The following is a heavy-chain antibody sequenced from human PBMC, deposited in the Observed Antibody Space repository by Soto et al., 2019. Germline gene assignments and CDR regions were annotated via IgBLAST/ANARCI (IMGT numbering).Heavy chain of an antibody. CDR2: ISYDGSNK. J-gene: IGHJ4*02. V-gene: IGHV3-30-3*01. CDR1: GFTFSSYA. D-gene: IGHD6-19*01. CDR3: ARDSQWLPTYYFDY. Sequence: GGSLRLSCAASGFTFSSYAMHWVRQAPGKGLEWVAVISYDGSNKYYADSVKGRFTISRDNSKNTLYLQMNSLRAEDTAVYYCARDSQWLPTYYFDYWGQGTLVTVSS.